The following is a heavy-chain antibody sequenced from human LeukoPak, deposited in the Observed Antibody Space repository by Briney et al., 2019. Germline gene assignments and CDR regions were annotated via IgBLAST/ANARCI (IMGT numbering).Heavy chain of an antibody. V-gene: IGHV3-23*01. CDR2: ISGSGGST. CDR3: AKDTIIGYSYEGGFFDY. Sequence: GGSLRLSCAASGFTFSSYAMSWVRQAPGKGLEWVSAISGSGGSTYYADSVKGRFTISRDNSKNTLYLQMNSLRAEDTAVYYCAKDTIIGYSYEGGFFDYWGQGTLVTVSS. J-gene: IGHJ4*02. CDR1: GFTFSSYA. D-gene: IGHD5-18*01.